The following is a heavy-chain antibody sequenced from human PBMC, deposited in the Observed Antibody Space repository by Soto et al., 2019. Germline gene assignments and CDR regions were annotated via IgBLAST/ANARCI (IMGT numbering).Heavy chain of an antibody. V-gene: IGHV1-8*01. CDR3: ARRAETNGWNGFGADKYYFDF. CDR1: GYAFSNND. CDR2: MNPNTGNS. J-gene: IGHJ4*02. D-gene: IGHD1-1*01. Sequence: GASVKVSCKASGYAFSNNDISWVRQGTGQGLEWMGWMNPNTGNSGYAQKFQGRVTMTSDTSISTAHMELSSLRSEDTAVYYCARRAETNGWNGFGADKYYFDFWGQGTLVTVSS.